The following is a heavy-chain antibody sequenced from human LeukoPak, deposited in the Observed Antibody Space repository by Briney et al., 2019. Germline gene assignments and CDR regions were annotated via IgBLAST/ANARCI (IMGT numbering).Heavy chain of an antibody. Sequence: SETLSLTCAVPGGSLSSYYWSWVRQPPGKGLEWVGYIYYSGSTNYNPSLKGRVTISVDTSKNQFSLKLSSVTAADTAVYYCARDGGATIRGDYFDYWGQGTLVTVSS. CDR1: GGSLSSYY. CDR3: ARDGGATIRGDYFDY. CDR2: IYYSGST. J-gene: IGHJ4*02. D-gene: IGHD5-12*01. V-gene: IGHV4-59*01.